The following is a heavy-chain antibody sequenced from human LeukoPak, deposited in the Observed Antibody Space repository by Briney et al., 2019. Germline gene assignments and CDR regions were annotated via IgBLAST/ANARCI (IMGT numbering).Heavy chain of an antibody. Sequence: ASVKVSCRASGYTFTGYYMHWVRQAPGQGLEWMGWINPNSGGTNYAQKFQGRVTMTRDTSISTTYMELSRLRSDDTAVYYCARGDDILVPLRSWGQGTLVTVSS. CDR2: INPNSGGT. CDR3: ARGDDILVPLRS. D-gene: IGHD3-9*01. J-gene: IGHJ4*02. CDR1: GYTFTGYY. V-gene: IGHV1-2*02.